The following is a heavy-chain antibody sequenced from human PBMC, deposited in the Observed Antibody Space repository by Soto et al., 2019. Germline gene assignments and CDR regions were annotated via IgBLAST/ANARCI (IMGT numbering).Heavy chain of an antibody. V-gene: IGHV1-69*13. J-gene: IGHJ3*02. D-gene: IGHD3-9*01. CDR3: ARENDILTGYAFDI. CDR2: IIPIFGTA. Sequence: SVKVSCKASGGTFSSYAISWVRQAPGQGLEWMGGIIPIFGTANYAQKFQGRVTITADESTSTAYMELSSLRSEDTAVYYCARENDILTGYAFDIWGQGTMATVSS. CDR1: GGTFSSYA.